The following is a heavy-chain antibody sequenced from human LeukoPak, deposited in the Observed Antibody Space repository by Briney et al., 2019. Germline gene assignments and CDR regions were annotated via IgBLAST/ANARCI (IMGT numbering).Heavy chain of an antibody. J-gene: IGHJ6*02. CDR3: QTYYYYYGMDV. Sequence: SETLSLTCAVYGGTFSGYYWSWIRQPPGKGLEWIGEINHSGSTNYNPSLKSRVTISVDTSKNQFSLRLSSVTAADTAVYYCQTYYYYYGMDVWGQGTTATVSS. V-gene: IGHV4-34*08. CDR2: INHSGST. CDR1: GGTFSGYY.